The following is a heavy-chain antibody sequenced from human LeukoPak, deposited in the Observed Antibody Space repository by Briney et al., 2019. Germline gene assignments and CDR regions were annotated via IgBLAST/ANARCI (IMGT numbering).Heavy chain of an antibody. D-gene: IGHD1-26*01. J-gene: IGHJ4*02. CDR2: IYTSGST. CDR3: ASSEWELRGMAIDY. CDR1: GGSISSYY. V-gene: IGHV4-4*07. Sequence: PSETLSLTCTVSGGSISSYYWSWIRQPAGKGLEWIGRIYTSGSTNYNPSLKSRVTISVDTSKNQFSLKLSSVTAADTAVYYCASSEWELRGMAIDYWGQGSLVTVSS.